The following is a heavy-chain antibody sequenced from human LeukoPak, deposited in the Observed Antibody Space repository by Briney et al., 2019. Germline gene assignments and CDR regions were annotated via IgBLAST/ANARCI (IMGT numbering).Heavy chain of an antibody. CDR3: ASSSIAAREDDAFGI. CDR2: INPNSGGT. D-gene: IGHD6-25*01. CDR1: GYTFTSYY. Sequence: GASVRVSCTASGYTFTSYYMHWVRQAPGQGLEWMGWINPNSGGTNYAQKFQGRVTMTRDTSISTAYMELSRLRSDDTAVYYRASSSIAAREDDAFGIWGQGTMVTVSS. V-gene: IGHV1-2*02. J-gene: IGHJ3*02.